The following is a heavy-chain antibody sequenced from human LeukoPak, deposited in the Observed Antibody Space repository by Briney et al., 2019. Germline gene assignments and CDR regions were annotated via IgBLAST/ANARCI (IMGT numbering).Heavy chain of an antibody. V-gene: IGHV1-69*01. Sequence: PGQXXXXMGGIIPIFGTANYAQKFQGRVTITADESTSTAYMELSSLRSEDTAVYYCARLPMVRGLNYYGMDVWGQGTTVTVSS. D-gene: IGHD3-10*01. J-gene: IGHJ6*02. CDR2: IIPIFGTA. CDR3: ARLPMVRGLNYYGMDV.